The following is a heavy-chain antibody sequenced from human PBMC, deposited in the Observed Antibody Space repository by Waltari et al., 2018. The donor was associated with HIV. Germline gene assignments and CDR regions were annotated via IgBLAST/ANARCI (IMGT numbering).Heavy chain of an antibody. Sequence: EVQLVESGGGLVQPGGSLRLSCAASGFTFSSYWMSWVRQAPGKGLEWVANIKHDGSEKYYVGSVKGRFTISRDNAKSSLYLHMNSLRAEDTAVYYCARGDNWNSNWFDPWGQGTLVTVSS. CDR3: ARGDNWNSNWFDP. V-gene: IGHV3-7*01. D-gene: IGHD1-7*01. J-gene: IGHJ5*02. CDR2: IKHDGSEK. CDR1: GFTFSSYW.